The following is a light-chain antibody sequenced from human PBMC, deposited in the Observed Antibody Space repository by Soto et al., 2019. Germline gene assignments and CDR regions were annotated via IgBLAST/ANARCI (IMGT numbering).Light chain of an antibody. V-gene: IGKV4-1*01. CDR2: WAS. J-gene: IGKJ2*01. CDR1: QTVLHDTNSKSY. CDR3: QQYYATPPT. Sequence: DIVMTQSPDSLIVSLGERATINCKTSQTVLHDTNSKSYLSWFQQKPGQPPKLLISWASTRESGVPARFSGSGSETDFTFTISDLQAEDVGVYYCQQYYATPPTFGQGSKLEI.